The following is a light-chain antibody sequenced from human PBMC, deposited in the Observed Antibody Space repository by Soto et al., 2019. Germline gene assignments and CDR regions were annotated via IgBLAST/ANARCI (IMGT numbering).Light chain of an antibody. Sequence: DIQMTQSPSSVSASVGDTVTITCRASHIISSWLAWYQQKPGKAPKLLIYAASRLQSGVPSRFSGSESGADFTLTISSLQPEDVATYFCLQTNTFPYTFGQGTKLEIK. V-gene: IGKV1-12*02. CDR2: AAS. J-gene: IGKJ2*01. CDR1: HIISSW. CDR3: LQTNTFPYT.